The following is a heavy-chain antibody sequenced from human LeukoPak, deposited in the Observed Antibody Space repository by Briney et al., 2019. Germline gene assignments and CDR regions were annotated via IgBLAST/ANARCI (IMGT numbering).Heavy chain of an antibody. Sequence: PGGSLRLSCAASGFTFNKYGIHWVRQAPGKGLEWVSFIRYDGGKTYYTASVKGRFSISRDNANNTVDLQMNSLGPEDTAVYYCAKGFLDVTVAGTLDQWGQGTLVIVSS. V-gene: IGHV3-30*02. CDR1: GFTFNKYG. CDR3: AKGFLDVTVAGTLDQ. CDR2: IRYDGGKT. D-gene: IGHD6-19*01. J-gene: IGHJ4*02.